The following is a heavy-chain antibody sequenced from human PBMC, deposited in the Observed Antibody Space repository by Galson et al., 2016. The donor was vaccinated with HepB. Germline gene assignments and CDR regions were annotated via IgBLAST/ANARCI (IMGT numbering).Heavy chain of an antibody. CDR3: AGGETGGLDY. V-gene: IGHV4-59*01. CDR1: GGSINSYY. CDR2: LYYSGAT. J-gene: IGHJ4*02. Sequence: SETLSLTCTVSGGSINSYYWSWIRQSPGTGLEWVGYLYYSGATNYNPFLQSRVTISRAPSKQKFSLRRTSVTATDTAVYYCAGGETGGLDYWGQGSLVTVSS. D-gene: IGHD2-8*02.